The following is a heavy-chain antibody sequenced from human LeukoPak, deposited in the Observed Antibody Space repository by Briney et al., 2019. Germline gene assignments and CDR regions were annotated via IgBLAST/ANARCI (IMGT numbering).Heavy chain of an antibody. CDR2: IYYSGST. D-gene: IGHD5-18*01. J-gene: IGHJ4*02. CDR3: ARGDTAMAYFDY. CDR1: GGSISSYY. Sequence: SETLSLTCTVSGGSISSYYWSWIRQPPGKGLEWIGYIYYSGSTNYNPSLKSRVTISVDTSKNQFSLKLSSVTAADTAVYCCARGDTAMAYFDYWGQGTLVTVSS. V-gene: IGHV4-59*01.